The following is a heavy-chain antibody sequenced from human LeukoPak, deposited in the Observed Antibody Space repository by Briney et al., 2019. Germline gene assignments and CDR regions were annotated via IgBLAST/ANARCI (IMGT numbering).Heavy chain of an antibody. CDR3: AKSGGYGLIDY. CDR1: GDSISSGSYY. CDR2: IYYRGNT. J-gene: IGHJ4*01. Sequence: PSETLSLTCTVSGDSISSGSYYWGWIRQPPGKGLEWIGNIYYRGNTYFNPSLKSRVIISVDTSKNQVSLKMSSVTAADTAVYYCAKSGGYGLIDYWGQGTLVTVSS. D-gene: IGHD6-25*01. V-gene: IGHV4-39*01.